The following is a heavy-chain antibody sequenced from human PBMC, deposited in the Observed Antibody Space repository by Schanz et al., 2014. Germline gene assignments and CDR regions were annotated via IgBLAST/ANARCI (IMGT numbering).Heavy chain of an antibody. CDR3: ATWRGDDSGGHGQFDY. D-gene: IGHD3-22*01. CDR2: ISTSGST. J-gene: IGHJ4*02. V-gene: IGHV4-4*07. Sequence: QVQLQESGPGLVKPSETLSLTCTVSGGSMSSFYWNWIRQPAGKGLEWIGRISTSGSTNYNPSLRSRVSMSIGRSKTHFSLRLSSLTAADTAVYYCATWRGDDSGGHGQFDYWGQGALVTVSS. CDR1: GGSMSSFY.